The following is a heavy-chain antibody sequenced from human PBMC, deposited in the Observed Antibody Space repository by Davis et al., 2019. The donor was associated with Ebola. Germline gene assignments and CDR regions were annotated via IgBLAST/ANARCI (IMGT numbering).Heavy chain of an antibody. CDR1: GFTFSSYA. D-gene: IGHD6-13*01. CDR2: ISYDGSNK. Sequence: PGGSLRLSCAASGFTFSSYAMHWVRQAPGKGLEWVAVISYDGSNKYYADSVKGRFTISRDNAKNSLYLQMNSLRDEDTAVYYCARSWGLAAAAAYWGQGTLVTVSS. J-gene: IGHJ4*02. V-gene: IGHV3-30-3*01. CDR3: ARSWGLAAAAAY.